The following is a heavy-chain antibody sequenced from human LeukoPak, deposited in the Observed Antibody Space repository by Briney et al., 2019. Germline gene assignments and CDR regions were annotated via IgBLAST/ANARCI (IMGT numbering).Heavy chain of an antibody. CDR1: GGSISSSSYY. CDR3: ASRETYYYDSSGYSIKY. V-gene: IGHV4-39*01. J-gene: IGHJ4*02. D-gene: IGHD3-22*01. CDR2: IYYSGST. Sequence: PSETLSPTCTVSGGSISSSSYYWGWIRQPPGKGLEWIGSIYYSGSTYYNPSLKSRVTISVDTSKNQFSLKLRSVTAADTAVYYCASRETYYYDSSGYSIKYWGQGTLVTVSS.